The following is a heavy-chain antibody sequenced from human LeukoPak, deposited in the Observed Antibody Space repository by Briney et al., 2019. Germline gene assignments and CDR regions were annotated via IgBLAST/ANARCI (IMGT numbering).Heavy chain of an antibody. Sequence: SETLSLTCTVSGGSISSYSWGWIRQPPGKGLEWIGYIYYSGSSNYNPSLKSRVTISVDTSKNQFSLRLSSVTAADTAVYYCARGPINGMDVWGQGTTVTVSS. J-gene: IGHJ6*02. V-gene: IGHV4-59*01. CDR3: ARGPINGMDV. CDR2: IYYSGSS. CDR1: GGSISSYS.